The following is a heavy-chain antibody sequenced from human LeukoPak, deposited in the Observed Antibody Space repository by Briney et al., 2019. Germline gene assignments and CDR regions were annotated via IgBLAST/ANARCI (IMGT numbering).Heavy chain of an antibody. V-gene: IGHV3-21*01. CDR2: ISTTSYI. D-gene: IGHD6-6*01. J-gene: IGHJ6*03. CDR1: GFAISTHN. Sequence: GGSLRLSCAASGFAISTHNMCWVRQAPGKGLEWVSSISTTSYIYYADSLKGRFTISRDNAKNSLFLQMNSLRAEDTAVYYCARVVSAARSLPYYYYMDVWGKGTTVTVSS. CDR3: ARVVSAARSLPYYYYMDV.